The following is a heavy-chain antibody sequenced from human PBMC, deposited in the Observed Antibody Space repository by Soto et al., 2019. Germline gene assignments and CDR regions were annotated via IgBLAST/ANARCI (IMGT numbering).Heavy chain of an antibody. CDR2: ISGSGGST. J-gene: IGHJ4*02. CDR3: AKDSAHAYYYDSSGYLDY. Sequence: GSLRLSCAASGFTFSSYAMSWVRQAPGKGLEWVSAISGSGGSTYYADSVKGRFTISRDNSKNTLYLQMNSLRAEDTAVYYCAKDSAHAYYYDSSGYLDYWGQGPLVTVSS. V-gene: IGHV3-23*01. D-gene: IGHD3-22*01. CDR1: GFTFSSYA.